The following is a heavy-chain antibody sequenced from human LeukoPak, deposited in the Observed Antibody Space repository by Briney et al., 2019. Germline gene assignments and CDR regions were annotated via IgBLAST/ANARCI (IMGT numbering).Heavy chain of an antibody. CDR1: GGTVSSSSFY. D-gene: IGHD3-10*01. CDR2: IYYSGIT. J-gene: IGHJ4*02. CDR3: ARPFDGSGSYSAFDY. V-gene: IGHV4-39*01. Sequence: PSETLSLTCTASGGTVSSSSFYWGRIRPPPGKGLEWIRSIYYSGITYYNPSLKSLVTISADTTKNQFSLMLSSGAAAGTAVYYGARPFDGSGSYSAFDYWGQGTLVTVSS.